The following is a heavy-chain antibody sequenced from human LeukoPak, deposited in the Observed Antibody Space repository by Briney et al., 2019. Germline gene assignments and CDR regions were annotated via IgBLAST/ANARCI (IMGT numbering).Heavy chain of an antibody. CDR3: ARDRVVAATGWFDP. CDR1: GGSISSYY. J-gene: IGHJ5*02. Sequence: SETLSLTCTVSGGSISSYYWSWIRQPPWRGLEWIGYIYYSGSTNYNPSLKSRVTISVDTSKNQFSLKLSSVTAADTAVYYCARDRVVAATGWFDPWGQGTLVTVSS. D-gene: IGHD2-15*01. CDR2: IYYSGST. V-gene: IGHV4-59*01.